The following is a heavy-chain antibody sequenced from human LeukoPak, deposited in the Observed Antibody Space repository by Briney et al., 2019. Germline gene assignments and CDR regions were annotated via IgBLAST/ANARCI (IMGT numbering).Heavy chain of an antibody. CDR2: IYHSGDT. V-gene: IGHV4-38-2*02. Sequence: SETLSLTCTVSGYSISSGYYWGWIRQPPGKGLEWIGSIYHSGDTYYNPSLKSRVTISVDTSENQFSLKLSSVAAADTAMYYCAREDSSGWISFDSWAREPWSPSPQ. J-gene: IGHJ4*02. CDR3: AREDSSGWISFDS. D-gene: IGHD6-19*01. CDR1: GYSISSGYY.